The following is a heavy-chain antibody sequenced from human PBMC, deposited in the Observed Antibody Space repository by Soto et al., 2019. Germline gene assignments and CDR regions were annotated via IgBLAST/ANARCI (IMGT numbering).Heavy chain of an antibody. CDR1: GGSVTSDEDY. D-gene: IGHD5-18*01. Sequence: PSETLSPTCTVSGGSVTSDEDYWTWIRQSPGKGLEWIGYISNSGSTGYNPSLETRLSMSVDRSKNQFTLRLTSVTAADTAVYFCATESGSTYGYFDNWGQGTQLTVCS. J-gene: IGHJ4*02. V-gene: IGHV4-30-4*01. CDR2: ISNSGST. CDR3: ATESGSTYGYFDN.